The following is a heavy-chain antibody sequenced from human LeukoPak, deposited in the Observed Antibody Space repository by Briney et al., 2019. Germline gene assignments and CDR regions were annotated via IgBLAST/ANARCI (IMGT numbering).Heavy chain of an antibody. CDR1: GFTFSIYW. CDR2: IKSDGST. V-gene: IGHV3-74*01. Sequence: GGSLRLSCAASGFTFSIYWMHWVRQAPGKGLVWVSRIKSDGSTNYADSVKGRFTISRDNAKNTVSLQMNSLRAEDTGVYYCARAPSEIGGYYPEYFRHWGQGTLVTVSS. J-gene: IGHJ1*01. CDR3: ARAPSEIGGYYPEYFRH. D-gene: IGHD3-22*01.